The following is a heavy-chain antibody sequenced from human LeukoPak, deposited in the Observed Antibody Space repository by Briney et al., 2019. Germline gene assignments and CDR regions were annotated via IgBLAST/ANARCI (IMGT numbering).Heavy chain of an antibody. Sequence: GGSLRLSCAASGFTFSSYAMHWVRQAPGKGLEWVAVISYDGSNKYYADSVKGRFTISRDNSKNTAYLQMNSLKTEDTAVYYCTRLVGGYCSGGSCYNWFDPWGQGTLVTVSS. CDR2: ISYDGSNK. V-gene: IGHV3-30-3*01. CDR3: TRLVGGYCSGGSCYNWFDP. CDR1: GFTFSSYA. D-gene: IGHD2-15*01. J-gene: IGHJ5*02.